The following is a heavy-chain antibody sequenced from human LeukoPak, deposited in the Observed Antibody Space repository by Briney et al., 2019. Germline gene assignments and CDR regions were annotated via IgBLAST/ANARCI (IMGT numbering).Heavy chain of an antibody. D-gene: IGHD4-17*01. Sequence: GGSLRVSCAASGITVSDNYMSWVRQTPGKGLEWVSTLYPAGDTYFADSVRGRFTISRDISKNTVYLQMGSLRAEDTAVYFCARVPSPYGDFDYWGQGALVTVSS. CDR3: ARVPSPYGDFDY. J-gene: IGHJ4*02. CDR2: LYPAGDT. V-gene: IGHV3-53*01. CDR1: GITVSDNY.